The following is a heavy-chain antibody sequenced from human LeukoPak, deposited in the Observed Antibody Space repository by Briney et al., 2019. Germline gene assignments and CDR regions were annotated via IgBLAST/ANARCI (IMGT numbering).Heavy chain of an antibody. D-gene: IGHD3-10*01. J-gene: IGHJ6*02. CDR2: IYYSGST. V-gene: IGHV4-30-4*01. Sequence: PSETLSLTCTVSGGSISSGDYYWSWIRQPPGKGLEWIGYIYYSGSTYYNPSLKSRVTISVDTSKNQFSLKLSSVTAADTAVYYCARDQMVRGVMPYGMDVWGQGTTVTVSS. CDR1: GGSISSGDYY. CDR3: ARDQMVRGVMPYGMDV.